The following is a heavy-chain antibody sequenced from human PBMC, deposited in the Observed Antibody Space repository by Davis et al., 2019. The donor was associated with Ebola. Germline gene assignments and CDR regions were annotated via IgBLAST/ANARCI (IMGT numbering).Heavy chain of an antibody. D-gene: IGHD3-22*01. CDR2: IDPSDSYT. CDR3: ARVLFNYHSSGPLGY. Sequence: KVSCKSSGNSFTSYWINWVRQMPGKGLEWMGRIDPSDSYTKYSPSLQGHVTISADKSINTAYLQWNTLKASDTGVYYCARVLFNYHSSGPLGYWGQGTLVTVSS. J-gene: IGHJ4*02. CDR1: GNSFTSYW. V-gene: IGHV5-10-1*01.